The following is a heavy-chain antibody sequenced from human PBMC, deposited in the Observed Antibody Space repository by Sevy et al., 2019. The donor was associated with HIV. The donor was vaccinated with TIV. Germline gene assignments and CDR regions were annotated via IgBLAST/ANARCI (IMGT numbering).Heavy chain of an antibody. J-gene: IGHJ3*02. CDR3: ARAWVNFDAFDI. CDR2: IKSDGSST. CDR1: GFTFSSYW. Sequence: GGSLRLSCAASGFTFSSYWMHWVRQGPGKGLVWVSRIKSDGSSTSYVDSVKGRFTISRDNAKNTLYLQMNSLRAEDMAVYYCARAWVNFDAFDIWGQGTMVTVSS. V-gene: IGHV3-74*01. D-gene: IGHD3-22*01.